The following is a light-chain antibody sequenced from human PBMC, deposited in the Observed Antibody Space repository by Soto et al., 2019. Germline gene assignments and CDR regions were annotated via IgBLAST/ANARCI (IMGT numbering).Light chain of an antibody. CDR3: QQHISWPRT. CDR2: DAS. CDR1: QSVSRTN. Sequence: EIVLTQSPGTLSLSPGERVTLSCGASQSVSRTNLAWYQQKPGQAPRLLVYDASNRATGIPTRFSGSGSGTDFTLTISNLEPEDFAVYYCQQHISWPRTFGGGTKVDIK. V-gene: IGKV3-11*01. J-gene: IGKJ4*01.